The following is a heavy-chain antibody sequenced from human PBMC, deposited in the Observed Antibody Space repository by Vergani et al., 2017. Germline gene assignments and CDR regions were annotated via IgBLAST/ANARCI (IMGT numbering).Heavy chain of an antibody. CDR3: ARESPPRDWFDP. CDR1: GGSISSGSYY. CDR2: IYTSGST. J-gene: IGHJ5*02. Sequence: QVQLQESGPGLVKPSQTLSLTCTVSGGSISSGSYYWSWIRQPAGKGLEWIGRIYTSGSTNYNPSLKSRVTISVDTSKNKFSLKLSSVTAADTAVYYCARESPPRDWFDPWGQGTLATVS. V-gene: IGHV4-61*02.